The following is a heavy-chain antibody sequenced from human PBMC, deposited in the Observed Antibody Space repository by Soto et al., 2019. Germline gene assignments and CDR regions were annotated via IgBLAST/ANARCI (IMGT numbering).Heavy chain of an antibody. J-gene: IGHJ4*02. D-gene: IGHD1-26*01. V-gene: IGHV1-69*13. CDR3: ARGGGSTSSDGQKWELLPFDY. Sequence: GASVKVSCKASGGTFSSYAISWVRQAPGQGLEWMGGIIPIFGTANYAQKFQGRVTITADESTSTAYMELSSLRSEDTAVYYCARGGGSTSSDGQKWELLPFDYWGQGTLVTVSS. CDR2: IIPIFGTA. CDR1: GGTFSSYA.